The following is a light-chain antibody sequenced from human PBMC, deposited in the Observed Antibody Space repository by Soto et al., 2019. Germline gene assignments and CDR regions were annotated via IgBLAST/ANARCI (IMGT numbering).Light chain of an antibody. J-gene: IGLJ2*01. CDR2: EVN. V-gene: IGLV2-8*01. CDR1: SSDVGSYNY. Sequence: QSALTQPPSASGSPGQSVTISCTGTSSDVGSYNYVSWYQQHPDKAPKLMIYEVNKRPSGVPERFSGSKSGNTASLTVSGLQAEDEADYYCTSYAGYNNPVVFGGGTKLTVL. CDR3: TSYAGYNNPVV.